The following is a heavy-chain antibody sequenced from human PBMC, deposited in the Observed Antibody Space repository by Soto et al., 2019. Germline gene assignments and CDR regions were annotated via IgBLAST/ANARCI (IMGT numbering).Heavy chain of an antibody. CDR3: ARVSVNAPE. CDR1: GPTFITYF. V-gene: IGHV1-2*02. Sequence: QLQLVQSGAQVTKPGASVKVSCRISGPTFITYFIHWVRQAPGQGVEWMGWIDPKSGGTTYEQKFRGTVTMTRDPSINTASMDPNRLTSDDTAMYYCARVSVNAPEWGQGTLITVSS. J-gene: IGHJ4*02. CDR2: IDPKSGGT. D-gene: IGHD1-1*01.